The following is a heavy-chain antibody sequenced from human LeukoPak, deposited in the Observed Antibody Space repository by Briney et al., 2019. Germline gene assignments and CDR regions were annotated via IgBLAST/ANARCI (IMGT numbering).Heavy chain of an antibody. Sequence: GGSLRLSCAASGFTFSSYWMHWVRQTPGKGLVWVSRIKSDGSTIYADSVKGQFTISRDNDRNTLYLQMNSLRVEDTAMYYCARAVTYFYGSVTYDWFDPWGQGTLVTVSS. CDR1: GFTFSSYW. V-gene: IGHV3-74*01. CDR3: ARAVTYFYGSVTYDWFDP. D-gene: IGHD3-10*01. CDR2: IKSDGST. J-gene: IGHJ5*02.